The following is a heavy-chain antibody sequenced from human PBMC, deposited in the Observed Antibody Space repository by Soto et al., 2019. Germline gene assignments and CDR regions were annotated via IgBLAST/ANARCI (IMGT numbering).Heavy chain of an antibody. CDR2: IYYSGST. D-gene: IGHD6-6*01. CDR1: GGSIISYY. CDR3: ARVSIAAPYYYYYYMDV. J-gene: IGHJ6*03. Sequence: SETLSLTCTVSGGSIISYYWSWIRQPPGKGLEWIGYIYYSGSTNYNPSLKSRVTISVDTSKNQFSLKLSSVTAADTAVYYCARVSIAAPYYYYYYMDVWGKGTTVTVSS. V-gene: IGHV4-59*01.